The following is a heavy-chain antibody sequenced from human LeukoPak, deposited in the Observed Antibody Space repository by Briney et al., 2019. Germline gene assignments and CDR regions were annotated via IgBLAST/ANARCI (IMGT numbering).Heavy chain of an antibody. CDR1: GGSISSYY. J-gene: IGHJ4*02. CDR3: AREYNSSRYFDS. CDR2: IYYSGST. Sequence: PSETLSLTCTVSGGSISSYYWSWIRQPPGKGLEWIGYIYYSGSTNYNPSLKSRVTMSVDTSKSQFSLNLTSVTAADTAVYYCAREYNSSRYFDSWGQGTLVTVSS. V-gene: IGHV4-59*12. D-gene: IGHD6-13*01.